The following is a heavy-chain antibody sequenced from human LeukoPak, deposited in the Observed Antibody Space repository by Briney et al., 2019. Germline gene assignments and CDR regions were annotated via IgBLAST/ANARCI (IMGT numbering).Heavy chain of an antibody. CDR3: ARLGYCSSTSCYDDYYYYYGMDV. V-gene: IGHV1-18*01. Sequence: ASVKVSCKASGGTFSSYGISWVRQAPGQGLEWMGWISAYNGNTNYAQKLQGRVTMTTDTSTSTAYMELRSLRSDDTAVYYCARLGYCSSTSCYDDYYYYYGMDVWGQGTTVTVSS. CDR1: GGTFSSYG. D-gene: IGHD2-2*01. J-gene: IGHJ6*02. CDR2: ISAYNGNT.